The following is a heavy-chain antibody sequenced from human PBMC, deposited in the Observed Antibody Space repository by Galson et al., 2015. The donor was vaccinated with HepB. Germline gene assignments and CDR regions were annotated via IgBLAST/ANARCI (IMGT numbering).Heavy chain of an antibody. J-gene: IGHJ4*02. V-gene: IGHV5-51*01. D-gene: IGHD3-3*01. Sequence: QSGAEVKKPGESLRISCKGSGYSFTSYWIGWVRQMPGKGLEWMGIIYPGDSDTRYSPSFQGQVTISADKSISTAYLQWSSLKASDTAMYYCARHGDRRFLEWHPTDYWGQGTLVTVSS. CDR3: ARHGDRRFLEWHPTDY. CDR1: GYSFTSYW. CDR2: IYPGDSDT.